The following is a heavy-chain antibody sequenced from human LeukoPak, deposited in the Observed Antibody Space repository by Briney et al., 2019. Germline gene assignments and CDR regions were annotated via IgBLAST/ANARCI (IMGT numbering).Heavy chain of an antibody. D-gene: IGHD3-10*01. J-gene: IGHJ4*02. V-gene: IGHV3-23*01. CDR1: GIILSNYA. CDR2: ISERGGST. Sequence: GGSLRLSCVVSGIILSNYAMTWVRQAPGKGLEWVSYISERGGSTTYADSVKGRFTISRDTSLNTLYLQMNNLRAEDTAVYFCAKRGVVIRGILVIGYHQEAYHYDFWGQGVLVTVSS. CDR3: AKRGVVIRGILVIGYHQEAYHYDF.